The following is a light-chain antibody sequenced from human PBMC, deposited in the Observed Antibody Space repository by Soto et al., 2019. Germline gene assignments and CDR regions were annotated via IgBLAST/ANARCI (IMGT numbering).Light chain of an antibody. CDR3: QQYNTWTCM. CDR1: QSVSSY. V-gene: IGKV3-15*01. CDR2: GAS. Sequence: EIVMTQSPATLSVSPGERATLSCRASQSVSSYLAWYQQKPGQAPRLLIYGASTRATGIAARFSGSGSATEFTLTISSLQSVEFAVYYCQQYNTWTCMVGQGTKVEIK. J-gene: IGKJ1*01.